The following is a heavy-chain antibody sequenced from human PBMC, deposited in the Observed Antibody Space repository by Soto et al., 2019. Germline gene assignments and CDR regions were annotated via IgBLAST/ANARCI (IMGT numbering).Heavy chain of an antibody. D-gene: IGHD2-2*01. V-gene: IGHV4-59*12. Sequence: SETLSLTCTVSGGSISSYYWSWIRQPPGKGLEWIGYIYYSGSTNYNPSLKSRVTISVDTSKNQFSLKLSSVTAADTAVYYCASKDIVVVPAAMSSAYYYYYMDEWGKGTTVTV. J-gene: IGHJ6*03. CDR2: IYYSGST. CDR3: ASKDIVVVPAAMSSAYYYYYMDE. CDR1: GGSISSYY.